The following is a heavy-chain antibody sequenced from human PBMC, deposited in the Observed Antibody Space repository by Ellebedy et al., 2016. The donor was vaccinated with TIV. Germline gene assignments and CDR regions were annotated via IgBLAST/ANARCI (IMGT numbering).Heavy chain of an antibody. CDR1: GFTFNKHG. D-gene: IGHD3-3*01. J-gene: IGHJ4*02. V-gene: IGHV3-48*01. Sequence: GGSLRLXCAASGFTFNKHGMNWVRQAPGKGLEWISYINDVARDIFYADSVKGRFTISRDNVKNFLYLQMNSLRAEDTALYFCARDWRYSSDYWGQGTLVTVSS. CDR3: ARDWRYSSDY. CDR2: INDVARDI.